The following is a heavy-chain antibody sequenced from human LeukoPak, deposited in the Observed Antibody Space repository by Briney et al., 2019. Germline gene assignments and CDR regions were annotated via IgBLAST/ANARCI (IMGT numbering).Heavy chain of an antibody. J-gene: IGHJ4*02. CDR2: IYYSGST. D-gene: IGHD3-10*01. CDR1: GGSISSYY. V-gene: IGHV4-59*08. CDR3: ARHQLRGFLDDN. Sequence: PSETLSPTCTVSGGSISSYYWSRIRQPPGKGLEWIGYIYYSGSTNYNPSLKSRVTISVDTSKNHFSLKLTSVTAADTAVYYCARHQLRGFLDDNWGQGTLVTVSS.